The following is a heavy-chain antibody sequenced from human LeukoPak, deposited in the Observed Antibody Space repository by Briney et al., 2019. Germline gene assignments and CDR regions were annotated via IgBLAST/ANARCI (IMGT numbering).Heavy chain of an antibody. CDR3: ARQMLDYSNYVDYYYMDV. CDR1: GYTFTSYD. CDR2: MNPNSGNT. V-gene: IGHV1-8*01. J-gene: IGHJ6*03. D-gene: IGHD4-11*01. Sequence: ASVKVSCKASGYTFTSYDINWVRQATGQGLEWMGWMNPNSGNTGYAQKFQGRVTMIRNTSISTAYMELSSLRSEDTAVYYCARQMLDYSNYVDYYYMDVWGKGTTVTVSS.